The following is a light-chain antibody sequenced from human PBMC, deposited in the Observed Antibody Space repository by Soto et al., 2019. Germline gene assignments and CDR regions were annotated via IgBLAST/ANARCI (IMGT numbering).Light chain of an antibody. CDR2: DAS. CDR1: QSVSLS. Sequence: EIVLTQSPATRSLSPVGRATLSCRASQSVSLSLAWYQQKPGQAPRLLIYDASKRASGFPARFSGSGSGTDFTLTISSLEPEDFAVYYCQERTGWPPWTFGKGTKVDIK. V-gene: IGKV3-11*01. CDR3: QERTGWPPWT. J-gene: IGKJ1*01.